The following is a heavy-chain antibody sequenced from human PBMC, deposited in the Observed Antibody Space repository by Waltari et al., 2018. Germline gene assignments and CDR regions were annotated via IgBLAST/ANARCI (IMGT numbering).Heavy chain of an antibody. CDR3: ARGGGSPDAFDI. J-gene: IGHJ3*02. D-gene: IGHD1-26*01. CDR1: GYSFTSYC. V-gene: IGHV5-51*01. CDR2: NHPCDDYT. Sequence: EVQLVQSGAEVKKPGESLKISCKGSGYSFTSYCIGWVRQMPVKGLAGRGINHPCDDYTTDSPTIQGQVTISADKSISTAYLQWSSLKASGTAMYYGARGGGSPDAFDIWGQGTMVTVSS.